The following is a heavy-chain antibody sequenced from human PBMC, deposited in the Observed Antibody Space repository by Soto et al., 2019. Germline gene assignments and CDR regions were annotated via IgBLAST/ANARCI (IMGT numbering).Heavy chain of an antibody. CDR2: IIPILGIA. CDR1: GGTFSSYT. CDR3: ASLSREYSSSIWLYY. J-gene: IGHJ4*02. V-gene: IGHV1-69*02. Sequence: SVKVSCKASGGTFSSYTISWVRQAPGQGLEWMGRIIPILGIANYAQKFQGRVTITADKSTSTAYMELSSLRSEDTAVYYCASLSREYSSSIWLYYWGQGTLVTVSS. D-gene: IGHD6-6*01.